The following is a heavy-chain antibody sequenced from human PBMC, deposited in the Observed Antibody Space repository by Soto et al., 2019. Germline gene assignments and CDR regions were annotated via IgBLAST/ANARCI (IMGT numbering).Heavy chain of an antibody. J-gene: IGHJ2*01. CDR3: AHSLYHSDTSGHYTYWYFDL. Sequence: QITLKESGPTLVKPTQTLTLTCTFSGFSLETSGMGMSWIRQPPGKALEWLALIYWDDDKRYSPSLKNRLTIPKDTSKNQVVLTLTNVDPVDTATYYCAHSLYHSDTSGHYTYWYFDLWGRGTLVTVSS. CDR2: IYWDDDK. D-gene: IGHD3-22*01. CDR1: GFSLETSGMG. V-gene: IGHV2-5*02.